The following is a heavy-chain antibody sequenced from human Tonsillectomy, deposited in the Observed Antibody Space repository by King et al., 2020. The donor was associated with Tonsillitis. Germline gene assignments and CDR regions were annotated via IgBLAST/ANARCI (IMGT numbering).Heavy chain of an antibody. J-gene: IGHJ5*02. D-gene: IGHD2-2*01. CDR3: ARDVYLGYGSGTSCEYWFDP. V-gene: IGHV4-61*02. CDR2: IHTSGST. Sequence: VQLQESGPGLVKPSQTLSLTCSVSGGYVSSGVYYWSWIRQAAGKGLEWIGRIHTSGSTNYNPSLKSRVAMSVDTSKNQFSLKLSSVIAADTAVYYCARDVYLGYGSGTSCEYWFDPWGQGTLVTVSS. CDR1: GGYVSSGVYY.